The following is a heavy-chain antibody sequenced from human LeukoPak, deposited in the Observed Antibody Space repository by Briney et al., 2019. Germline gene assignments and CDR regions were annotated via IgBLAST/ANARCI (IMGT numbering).Heavy chain of an antibody. Sequence: PGGSLRLSCAASGFTFISYSMNWVRQAPGKGLEWVSSISSSSSYIYYTDSVKGRFTISRDNAKSSVYLQLNSLRADDTAIYYCAKDIPGGGDDYWGQGTLVTVSS. CDR1: GFTFISYS. CDR2: ISSSSSYI. CDR3: AKDIPGGGDDY. J-gene: IGHJ4*02. D-gene: IGHD2-21*02. V-gene: IGHV3-21*01.